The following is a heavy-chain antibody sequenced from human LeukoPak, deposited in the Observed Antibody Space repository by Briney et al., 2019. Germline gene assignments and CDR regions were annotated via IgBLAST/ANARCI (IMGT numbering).Heavy chain of an antibody. CDR1: GGSFSGYY. D-gene: IGHD6-13*01. CDR2: INHSGST. Sequence: PSETLSLTCAVYGGSFSGYYWSWIRQPPGKGLEWIGEINHSGSTNYNPSLKSRVTISVDTSKNQFSVKLSSVTAADTAVYYCARAPIIAAAGRGAFDYWGQGTLVTVSS. J-gene: IGHJ4*02. V-gene: IGHV4-34*01. CDR3: ARAPIIAAAGRGAFDY.